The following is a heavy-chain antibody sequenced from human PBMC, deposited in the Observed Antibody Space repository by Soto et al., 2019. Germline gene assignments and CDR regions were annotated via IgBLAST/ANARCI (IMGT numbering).Heavy chain of an antibody. CDR3: ARDYYDGSDYYYSHFDY. Sequence: TGGSLRLSCAASGFTFSNFGMHWVRQAPGKGLEWVAVIWFDGSNKYYADSVKGRFTISRDNSKNRLYLQMNSLRAEDTAVYYCARDYYDGSDYYYSHFDYWGQGSLVTVSS. D-gene: IGHD3-22*01. J-gene: IGHJ4*02. V-gene: IGHV3-33*01. CDR2: IWFDGSNK. CDR1: GFTFSNFG.